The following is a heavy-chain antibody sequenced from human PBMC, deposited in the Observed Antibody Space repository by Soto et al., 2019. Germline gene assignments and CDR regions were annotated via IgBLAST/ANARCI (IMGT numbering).Heavy chain of an antibody. V-gene: IGHV3-30-3*01. CDR1: GFTFSSYA. CDR3: ARDAEQQLFLWYYYYGMDV. J-gene: IGHJ6*02. Sequence: QVQLVESGGGVVQPGRSLRLSCATSGFTFSSYAMHWVRQAPGKGLEWVAVISYDGSNKYYADSVKGRFTISRDNSKNTLYLQMNSLRAEDTAVYYCARDAEQQLFLWYYYYGMDVWGQGTTVTVSS. D-gene: IGHD6-13*01. CDR2: ISYDGSNK.